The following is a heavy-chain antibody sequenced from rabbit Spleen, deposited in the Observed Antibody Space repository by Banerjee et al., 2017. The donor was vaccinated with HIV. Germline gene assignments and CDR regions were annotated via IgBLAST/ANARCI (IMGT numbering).Heavy chain of an antibody. Sequence: QEQLEESGGGLVQPGGSLKLSCTVSGFDISKYGVTWVRQAPGKGLEWIGYIDPIFGVSYYATWVNGRFTISSHEAQNTLYLQLSSLSAADTATYFCVRARTYPFVLWGPGNLVTAS. J-gene: IGHJ4*01. V-gene: IGHV1S47*01. CDR1: GFDISKYG. CDR2: IDPIFGVS. D-gene: IGHD1-1*01. CDR3: VRARTYPFVL.